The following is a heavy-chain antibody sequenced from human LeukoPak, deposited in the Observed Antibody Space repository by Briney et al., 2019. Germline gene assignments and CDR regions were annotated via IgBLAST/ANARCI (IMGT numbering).Heavy chain of an antibody. J-gene: IGHJ4*02. CDR1: GLTFSTYA. D-gene: IGHD2-21*02. V-gene: IGHV3-30*18. CDR3: AKGRVTAIPDGSIDY. Sequence: QPGGSLRLSCAASGLTFSTYAMTWVRQAPGKGLEWVAVISYDGSNKYYADSVKGRFTISRDNSKNTLYLQMNSLRAEDTAVYYCAKGRVTAIPDGSIDYWGQGTLVTVSS. CDR2: ISYDGSNK.